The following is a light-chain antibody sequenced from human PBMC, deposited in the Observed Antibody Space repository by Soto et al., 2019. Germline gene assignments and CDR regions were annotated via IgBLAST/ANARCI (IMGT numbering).Light chain of an antibody. J-gene: IGLJ1*01. CDR3: CSYAGSSSSI. CDR1: SSDVGTYNL. V-gene: IGLV2-23*02. Sequence: QSVLTQPASVSGSPGQSITISCSGTSSDVGTYNLVSWYQQYPGKAPRLMIYEVTKRPSGVSNRFSGSKPGNTASLTISGFQPEDEADYYCCSYAGSSSSIFGTGTKVTVL. CDR2: EVT.